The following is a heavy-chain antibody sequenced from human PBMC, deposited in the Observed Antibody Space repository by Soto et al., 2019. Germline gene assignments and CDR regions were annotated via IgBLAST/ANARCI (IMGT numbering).Heavy chain of an antibody. CDR3: ARAREWGTVTTLDY. V-gene: IGHV3-48*03. D-gene: IGHD4-17*01. CDR2: ISSSGSTI. CDR1: GFTFSSYE. J-gene: IGHJ4*02. Sequence: EVQLVESGGGLVQPGGSLRLSCAASGFTFSSYEMNWVRQAPGQGLEWVSYISSSGSTIYYADSVKGRFTISRDNAKNSLYLQMNSLRAEDTAVYYCARAREWGTVTTLDYWGQGTLVTVSS.